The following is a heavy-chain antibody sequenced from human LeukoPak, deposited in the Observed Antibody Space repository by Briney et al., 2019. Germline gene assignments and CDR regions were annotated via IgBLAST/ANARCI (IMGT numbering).Heavy chain of an antibody. CDR1: GFTFSSYA. D-gene: IGHD3-22*01. J-gene: IGHJ4*02. Sequence: PGGSLRLSCAASGFTFSSYAMSWVRQASGKGLECVSAISGSGGSTYYADSVKGRFTISRDNSKNTLYLQMNSLRAEDTAVYYCAKVNYYDSSGSPDFDYWGQGTLVTVSS. V-gene: IGHV3-23*01. CDR2: ISGSGGST. CDR3: AKVNYYDSSGSPDFDY.